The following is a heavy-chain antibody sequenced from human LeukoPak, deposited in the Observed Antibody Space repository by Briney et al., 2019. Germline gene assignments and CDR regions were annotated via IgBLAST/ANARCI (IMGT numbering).Heavy chain of an antibody. CDR3: AREFKVGTTTLSFDI. J-gene: IGHJ3*02. Sequence: GGSLRLSCAASGFTFSTYAITWVRQAPGQGLEWVSAISDNGGGTYYADSAKGRFTVSGDNSKNTLYLQMNSLRAEDTAVYYCAREFKVGTTTLSFDIWGQGTMVTVSS. D-gene: IGHD1-26*01. CDR2: ISDNGGGT. V-gene: IGHV3-23*01. CDR1: GFTFSTYA.